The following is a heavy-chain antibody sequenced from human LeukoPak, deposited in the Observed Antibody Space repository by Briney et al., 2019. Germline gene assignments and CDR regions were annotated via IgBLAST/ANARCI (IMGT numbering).Heavy chain of an antibody. CDR2: IIPIFGTA. CDR3: AREAPVDTAMVTPYFDY. CDR1: GGTFSSYA. D-gene: IGHD5-18*01. J-gene: IGHJ4*02. V-gene: IGHV1-69*05. Sequence: ASVKASCKASGGTFSSYAISWVRQAPGQGLEWMGGIIPIFGTANYAQKFQGRVTITTDESTSTAYMELSSLRSEDTAVYYCAREAPVDTAMVTPYFDYWGQGTLVTVSS.